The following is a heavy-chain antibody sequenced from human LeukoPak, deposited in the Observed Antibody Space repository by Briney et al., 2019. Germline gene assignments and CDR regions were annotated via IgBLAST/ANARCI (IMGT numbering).Heavy chain of an antibody. Sequence: GASVKVSCKASGFTFTSSAMQWVRQARGQRLEWIGWIVVGSGNTNYAQKFQGRVTITRNTSISTAYMELSSLRSEDTAVYYCATRAATDDAFDIWGQGTMVTVSS. V-gene: IGHV1-58*02. CDR1: GFTFTSSA. CDR2: IVVGSGNT. J-gene: IGHJ3*02. CDR3: ATRAATDDAFDI. D-gene: IGHD6-13*01.